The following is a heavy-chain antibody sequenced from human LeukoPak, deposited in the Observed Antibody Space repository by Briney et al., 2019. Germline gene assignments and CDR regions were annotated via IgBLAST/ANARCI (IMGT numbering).Heavy chain of an antibody. CDR2: IYYSGST. Sequence: SETLFLTCSVSVGCIICSGYYWSWFRQHPGKGLECIGYIYYSGSTYYNPSLKSRVTISVDTSKNQFSLKLSSVTAADTAVYYCARAPPGEWLLPAYYFDYWGQGTLVTVSS. CDR1: VGCIICSGYY. V-gene: IGHV4-31*03. CDR3: ARAPPGEWLLPAYYFDY. D-gene: IGHD3-22*01. J-gene: IGHJ4*02.